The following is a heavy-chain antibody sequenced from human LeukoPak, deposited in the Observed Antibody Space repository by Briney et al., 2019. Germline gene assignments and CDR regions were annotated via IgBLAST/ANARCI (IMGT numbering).Heavy chain of an antibody. Sequence: GGSLRLSCAASAFTFDDYGMSWVRQAARDWLGWVSNINMNGGNTTYPYCVEGRFTSSRQNDKNSLYLQMNSLRAEDTALYYCARDHGAIALTNYIDYWGQGTLVTVSS. V-gene: IGHV3-20*04. J-gene: IGHJ4*02. CDR1: AFTFDDYG. CDR2: INMNGGNT. D-gene: IGHD1-1*01. CDR3: ARDHGAIALTNYIDY.